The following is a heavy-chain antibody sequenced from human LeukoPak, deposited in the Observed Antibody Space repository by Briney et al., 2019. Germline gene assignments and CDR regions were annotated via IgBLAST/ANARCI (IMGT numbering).Heavy chain of an antibody. D-gene: IGHD1-26*01. V-gene: IGHV1-2*02. CDR1: GYTFTGYY. CDR2: INPNSGGT. J-gene: IGHJ5*02. Sequence: ASVKVSCKASGYTFTGYYMHWVRQAPGQGLEWMGWINPNSGGTNYAQKFQGRVTMTRDTSISTAYMELSRLRSDDTAVYYCARLVGATSGWFDPWGQGTLVTVSS. CDR3: ARLVGATSGWFDP.